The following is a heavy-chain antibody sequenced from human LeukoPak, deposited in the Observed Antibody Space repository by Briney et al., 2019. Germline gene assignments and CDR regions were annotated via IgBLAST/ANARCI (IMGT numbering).Heavy chain of an antibody. V-gene: IGHV3-33*06. CDR1: GFTFSSDG. Sequence: PGRSLRLSCAASGFTFSSDGMHWVRQAPGKGLEWVAVIWYDGSNKYYADSVKGRFTISRDNSKNTLYLQMNSLRAEDTAVYYCAKISIAVAGSASDAFDIWGQGTMVTVSS. CDR3: AKISIAVAGSASDAFDI. J-gene: IGHJ3*02. CDR2: IWYDGSNK. D-gene: IGHD6-19*01.